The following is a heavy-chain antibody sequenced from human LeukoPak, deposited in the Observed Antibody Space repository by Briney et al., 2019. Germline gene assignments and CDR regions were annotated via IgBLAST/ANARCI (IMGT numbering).Heavy chain of an antibody. J-gene: IGHJ4*02. CDR1: GFTFSSYA. CDR3: ALSRNYGDYAAY. Sequence: GRSLRLTCAASGFTFSSYAMHWVRQAPGKGLEWVAVISYDGSNEYYADSMKGRFTISRDNSKNTLYLQMNSLRAEDTAVYYCALSRNYGDYAAYWGQGTLVTVSS. V-gene: IGHV3-30*04. D-gene: IGHD4-17*01. CDR2: ISYDGSNE.